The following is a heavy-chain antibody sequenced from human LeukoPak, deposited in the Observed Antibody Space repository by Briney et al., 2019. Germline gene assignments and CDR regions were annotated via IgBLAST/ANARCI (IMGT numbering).Heavy chain of an antibody. CDR2: ISAYNGNT. V-gene: IGHV1-18*04. D-gene: IGHD5-24*01. Sequence: ASVKVTCKASGYTFTGYYMHWVRQAPGQGLEWMGWISAYNGNTNYAQKLQGRVTMTTDTSTSTAYMELRSLRSDDTAVYYCARVRDGYNDAYDIWGQGTMVIVSS. J-gene: IGHJ3*02. CDR3: ARVRDGYNDAYDI. CDR1: GYTFTGYY.